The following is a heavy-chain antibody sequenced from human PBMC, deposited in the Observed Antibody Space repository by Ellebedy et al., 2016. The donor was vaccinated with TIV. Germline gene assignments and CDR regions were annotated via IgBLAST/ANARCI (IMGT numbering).Heavy chain of an antibody. Sequence: GESLKISCAASGFTFSEDYMSWIRQAPGKGLEWVSYISSSGSTIYYADSVKGRFTISRDNAKNSLYLQMNSLRAEDTAVYYCARDFGELPYYYYYGMDVWGQGTTVTVSS. CDR3: ARDFGELPYYYYYGMDV. D-gene: IGHD1-26*01. CDR1: GFTFSEDY. V-gene: IGHV3-11*04. CDR2: ISSSGSTI. J-gene: IGHJ6*02.